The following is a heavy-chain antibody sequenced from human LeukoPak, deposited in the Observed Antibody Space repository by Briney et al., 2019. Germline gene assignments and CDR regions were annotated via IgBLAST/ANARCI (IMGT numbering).Heavy chain of an antibody. CDR3: AKGYSSGYLLDY. CDR2: IWYDGSNK. V-gene: IGHV3-33*06. CDR1: GFTFSSYG. J-gene: IGHJ4*02. Sequence: GGSLRLSCAASGFTFSSYGMHWVRQAPGKGPEWVAVIWYDGSNKYYADSVKGRFTISRDNSKNTLYLQMNSLRAEDTAVYYCAKGYSSGYLLDYWGQGTLVTVSS. D-gene: IGHD3-22*01.